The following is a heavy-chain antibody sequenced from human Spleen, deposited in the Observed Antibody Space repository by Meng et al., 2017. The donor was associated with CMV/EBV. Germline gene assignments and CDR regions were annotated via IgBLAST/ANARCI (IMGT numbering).Heavy chain of an antibody. Sequence: GESLKISCAACGFTFSSYDMHWVRQATGKGLEWVSAIGTAGDTYYPGSVKGRFTISRDNAENSLYLQMNSLRAEDTAVYYCARDHLGEWAYCGGDCSVDYWGQGTLVTVSS. V-gene: IGHV3-13*01. CDR1: GFTFSSYD. D-gene: IGHD2-21*01. CDR2: IGTAGDT. J-gene: IGHJ4*02. CDR3: ARDHLGEWAYCGGDCSVDY.